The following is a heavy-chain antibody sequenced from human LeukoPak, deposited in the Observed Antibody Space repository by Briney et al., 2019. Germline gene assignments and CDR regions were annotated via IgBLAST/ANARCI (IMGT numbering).Heavy chain of an antibody. CDR3: ARHSRSCYSCFDY. Sequence: GESLKISCKGSGYSFTSYWIGWVRQMPGKGLEGMGIIYPGDSDTRYSPSFQGQVTISADKSISTAYLQWSSLKASDTAMYYCARHSRSCYSCFDYWGQGTLVTVSS. CDR1: GYSFTSYW. CDR2: IYPGDSDT. J-gene: IGHJ4*02. V-gene: IGHV5-51*01. D-gene: IGHD2-15*01.